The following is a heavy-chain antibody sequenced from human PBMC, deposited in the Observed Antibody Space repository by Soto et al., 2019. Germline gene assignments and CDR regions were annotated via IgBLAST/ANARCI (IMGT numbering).Heavy chain of an antibody. Sequence: QVQLQESGPGLVKPSQTLSLTCTVSGGSISSGDYYWSWIRQPPGKGLEWIGYIYYSGSTYYNPSLKSRVTISVDTSKNQFSLKLSSVTAADTAVYYCARGITIFGVVWEYYFDYWGQGTLVTVSS. V-gene: IGHV4-30-4*01. CDR3: ARGITIFGVVWEYYFDY. J-gene: IGHJ4*02. CDR2: IYYSGST. D-gene: IGHD3-3*01. CDR1: GGSISSGDYY.